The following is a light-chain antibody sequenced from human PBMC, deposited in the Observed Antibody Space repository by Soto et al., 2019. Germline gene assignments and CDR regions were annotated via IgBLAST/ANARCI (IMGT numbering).Light chain of an antibody. J-gene: IGKJ4*01. CDR1: QNVRSSH. V-gene: IGKV3-20*01. CDR2: GAS. CDR3: QEYGSSSLT. Sequence: EIVLTQSPGTLSLSPGERATLSCRASQNVRSSHLAWYQQKPGQAPRLLIYGASSRATGIPDRFSGSGAGTDFTLTISRLEPEDFAVYYCQEYGSSSLTFGGGTKVEIK.